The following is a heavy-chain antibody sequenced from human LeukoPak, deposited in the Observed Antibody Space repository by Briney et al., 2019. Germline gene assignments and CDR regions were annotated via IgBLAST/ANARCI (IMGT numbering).Heavy chain of an antibody. V-gene: IGHV4-31*03. CDR3: ARAERGHIVVAYAFDI. CDR1: GGSISSGGYY. J-gene: IGHJ3*02. D-gene: IGHD2-21*01. CDR2: IYYSGST. Sequence: SGTLSLTCTVSGGSISSGGYYWSWIRQHPGKGLEWIGYIYYSGSTYYNPSLKSRVTISVDTSKNQFSLKLSSVTAADTAVYYCARAERGHIVVAYAFDIWGQGTMVTVSS.